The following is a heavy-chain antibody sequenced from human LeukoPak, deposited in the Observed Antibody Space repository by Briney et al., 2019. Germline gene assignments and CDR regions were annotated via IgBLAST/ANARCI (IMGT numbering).Heavy chain of an antibody. D-gene: IGHD3-10*01. CDR2: ISSSSSYI. V-gene: IGHV3-21*01. CDR1: GFTFSSYS. CDR3: ARDRGMDYYGNQLRLMYYFDY. Sequence: ESGGSLRLSCAASGFTFSSYSMNWVRQAPGKGLEWVSSISSSSSYIYYADSVKGRFTISRDNAKNSLYLQMNSLRAEDTAVYYCARDRGMDYYGNQLRLMYYFDYWGQGTLVTVSS. J-gene: IGHJ4*02.